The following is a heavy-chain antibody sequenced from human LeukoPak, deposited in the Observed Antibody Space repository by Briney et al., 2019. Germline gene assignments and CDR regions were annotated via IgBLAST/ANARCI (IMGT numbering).Heavy chain of an antibody. CDR3: TRQDYDFWSGGNDY. CDR1: GFTFSGSA. D-gene: IGHD3-3*01. J-gene: IGHJ4*02. CDR2: IRSKANSYAT. Sequence: GGSLKLSCAASGFTFSGSAMHWVRQASGKGLEWVGRIRSKANSYATAYAASVKGRFTIFRDDSKNTAYLQMNSLKTEDTAVYYCTRQDYDFWSGGNDYWGQGTLVTVSS. V-gene: IGHV3-73*01.